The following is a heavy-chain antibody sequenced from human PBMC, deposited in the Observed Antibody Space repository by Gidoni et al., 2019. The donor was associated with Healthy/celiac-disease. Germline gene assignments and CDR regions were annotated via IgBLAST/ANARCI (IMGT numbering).Heavy chain of an antibody. V-gene: IGHV3-73*01. CDR2: IRSKANSYAT. Sequence: EVQLVESGGGLVQPGGSLKLSCAASGFPFSRYAMHWVRQASGKGLEWFGRIRSKANSYATAYAASVKGRFTISRDDSKNTAYLQMNSLKTEDTAVYYCTRRGDEGPRDYYYYGMDVWGQGTTVTVSS. J-gene: IGHJ6*02. CDR3: TRRGDEGPRDYYYYGMDV. CDR1: GFPFSRYA.